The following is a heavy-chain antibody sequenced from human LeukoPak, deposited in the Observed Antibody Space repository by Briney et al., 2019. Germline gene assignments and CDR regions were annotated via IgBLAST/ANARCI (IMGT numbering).Heavy chain of an antibody. D-gene: IGHD2-21*02. CDR1: GFTFSTYS. CDR2: ITTTSFI. V-gene: IGHV3-21*06. J-gene: IGHJ4*02. Sequence: PGGSLRLSCAASGFTFSTYSMSWVRQAPGKGLEWVSSITTTSFIYYADSVTGRFTISRDNAKSSLYLQMNSLRVEDTAVYFCARDKDEVLESSTATPTFDHWGQGTLVTVSS. CDR3: ARDKDEVLESSTATPTFDH.